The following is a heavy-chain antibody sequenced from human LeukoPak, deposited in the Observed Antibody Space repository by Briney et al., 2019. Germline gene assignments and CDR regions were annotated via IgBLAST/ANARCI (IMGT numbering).Heavy chain of an antibody. D-gene: IGHD1-7*01. CDR1: GGSISSSSYY. CDR2: INHSGST. V-gene: IGHV4-39*07. J-gene: IGHJ5*02. CDR3: ARAITGTTGDNWFDP. Sequence: PSETLSLTCTVSGGSISSSSYYWSWIRQPPGKGLEWIGEINHSGSTNYNPSLKSRVTISVDTSKNQFSLKLSSVTAADTAVYYCARAITGTTGDNWFDPWGQGTLVTVSS.